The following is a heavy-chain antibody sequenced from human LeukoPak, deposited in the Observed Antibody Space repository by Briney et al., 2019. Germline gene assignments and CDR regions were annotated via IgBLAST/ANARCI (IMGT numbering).Heavy chain of an antibody. V-gene: IGHV3-66*01. CDR1: GFTVSSNY. CDR3: ARDLIALGSYYGMDV. Sequence: GGSLRLSCAASGFTVSSNYMGWVRQAPGKGLEWVSVIYSGGSTYYADSVKGRFTISRDNSKNTLYLQMNSLRAEDTAVYYCARDLIALGSYYGMDVWGQGTTVTVSS. J-gene: IGHJ6*02. CDR2: IYSGGST. D-gene: IGHD3-16*01.